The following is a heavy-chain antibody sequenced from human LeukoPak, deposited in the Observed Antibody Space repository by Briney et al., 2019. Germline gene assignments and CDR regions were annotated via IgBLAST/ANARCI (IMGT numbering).Heavy chain of an antibody. CDR3: ARARDYDSSGYHYYGMDV. CDR1: GGSISSYY. D-gene: IGHD3-22*01. CDR2: IYYSGST. Sequence: SETLSLTCTVSGGSISSYYWSWIRQPPGKGLEWIGYIYYSGSTNYNPSLKSRVTISVDTSKNQFSLKLSSVTAADTAVYYCARARDYDSSGYHYYGMDVWGQGTTVTVSS. V-gene: IGHV4-59*01. J-gene: IGHJ6*02.